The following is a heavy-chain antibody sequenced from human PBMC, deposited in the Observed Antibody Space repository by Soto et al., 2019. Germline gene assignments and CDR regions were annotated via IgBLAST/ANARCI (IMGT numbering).Heavy chain of an antibody. J-gene: IGHJ4*02. CDR3: ARKAWVRFDY. CDR2: VFHTGNT. V-gene: IGHV4-4*02. D-gene: IGHD7-27*01. Sequence: SETLSLTCAVSGDSMTRSVLWTWVRQPPGKGLEWIGEVFHTGNTNYNPSLKSRVTMSVDKSTNEFSLKVTSVTAADTAIYYCARKAWVRFDYWGQGALVTVYS. CDR1: GDSMTRSVL.